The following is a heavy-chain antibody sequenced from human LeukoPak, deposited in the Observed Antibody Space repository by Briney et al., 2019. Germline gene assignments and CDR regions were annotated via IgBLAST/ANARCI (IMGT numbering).Heavy chain of an antibody. V-gene: IGHV6-1*01. CDR2: TYYRSKWYN. D-gene: IGHD5-24*01. J-gene: IGHJ4*02. Sequence: SQTLSLTCAISGDSVSSNSAAWNWIRQSPSRGLEWLGRTYYRSKWYNDYAVSVKSRITINPDTSKNQFSLKLSSVTAADTAVYYCARAQRRDQPYDYWGQGTLVTVSS. CDR3: ARAQRRDQPYDY. CDR1: GDSVSSNSAA.